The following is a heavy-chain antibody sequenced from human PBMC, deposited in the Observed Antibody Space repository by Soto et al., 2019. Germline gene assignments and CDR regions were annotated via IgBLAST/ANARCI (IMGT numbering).Heavy chain of an antibody. J-gene: IGHJ5*02. D-gene: IGHD3-22*01. CDR1: GFTFSSYS. CDR3: ARVGGQDYYDSSGYYDNWFDP. CDR2: ISSSSSYI. V-gene: IGHV3-21*01. Sequence: GGSLRLSCAASGFTFSSYSMSWVRQAPGKGLEWVSSISSSSSYIYYADSVKGRFTISRDNAKNSLYLQMNSLTAADTAVYYCARVGGQDYYDSSGYYDNWFDPWGQGTLVTVSS.